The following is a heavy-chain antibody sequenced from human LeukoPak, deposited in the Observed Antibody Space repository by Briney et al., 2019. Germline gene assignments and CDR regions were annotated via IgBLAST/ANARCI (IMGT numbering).Heavy chain of an antibody. Sequence: SVKVSCKASGGTFSSYAISWVRQAPGQGLEWMGRIIPIFGTANYVQKFQGRVTITTDESTSTAYMALSRLRSEDTAVYYCARDWYYDSSGYLDAFDIWGQGTMVTVSS. CDR3: ARDWYYDSSGYLDAFDI. D-gene: IGHD3-22*01. J-gene: IGHJ3*02. CDR1: GGTFSSYA. CDR2: IIPIFGTA. V-gene: IGHV1-69*05.